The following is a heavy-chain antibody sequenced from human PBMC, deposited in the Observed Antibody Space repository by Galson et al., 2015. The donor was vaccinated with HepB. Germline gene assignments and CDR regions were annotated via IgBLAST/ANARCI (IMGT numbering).Heavy chain of an antibody. CDR1: GFTFSTYS. D-gene: IGHD5-12*01. CDR3: ARDRDAYRGYDCPDY. CDR2: IGTSSSTI. Sequence: SLRLSCAASGFTFSTYSMNWVRQAPGKGLEWVSYIGTSSSTIYYADSVKGRFTISRDNAKNSLYLQMNSLRADDTAVYYCARDRDAYRGYDCPDYWGQGTLLTVSS. V-gene: IGHV3-48*01. J-gene: IGHJ4*02.